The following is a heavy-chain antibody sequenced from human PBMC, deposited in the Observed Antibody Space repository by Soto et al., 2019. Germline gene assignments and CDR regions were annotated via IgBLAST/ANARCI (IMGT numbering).Heavy chain of an antibody. V-gene: IGHV3-30*18. J-gene: IGHJ5*02. CDR2: ISYDGSNK. CDR1: GFTFSSYG. Sequence: GGSLRLSSAASGFTFSSYGMHWVRQAPGKGLEWMAIISYDGSNKYYADSVKGRFTISRDNSKNTLYLQMNSLRAEDTAVYYCAKDGMSSAWHLNWFDPWGQGNVVTVSS. CDR3: AKDGMSSAWHLNWFDP. D-gene: IGHD6-19*01.